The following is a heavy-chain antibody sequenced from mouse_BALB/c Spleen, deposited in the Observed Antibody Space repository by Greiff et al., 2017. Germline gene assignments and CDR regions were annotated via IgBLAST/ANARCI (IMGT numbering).Heavy chain of an antibody. CDR2: IYPGSGST. CDR1: GYTFTDYV. Sequence: QVQLQQSGPELVKPGASVKMSCKASGYTFTDYVISWVKQRTGQGLEWIGEIYPGSGSTYYNEKFKGKATLTADKSSNTAYMQLSSLTSEDSAVYFCARSGFYGNFAYWGQGTLVTVAA. D-gene: IGHD2-1*01. CDR3: ARSGFYGNFAY. J-gene: IGHJ3*01. V-gene: IGHV1-77*01.